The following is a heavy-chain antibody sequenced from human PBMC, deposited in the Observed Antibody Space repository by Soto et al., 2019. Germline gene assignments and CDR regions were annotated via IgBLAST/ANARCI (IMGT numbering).Heavy chain of an antibody. CDR2: IIPIFGTA. CDR1: GGTFSSYA. J-gene: IGHJ6*01. D-gene: IGHD6-6*01. CDR3: ARDLQQLVHYYGMDV. V-gene: IGHV1-69*13. Sequence: SVKVSCKASGGTFSSYAISWVRQAPGEGLEWMGGIIPIFGTANYAQKFQGRVTITADESTSTAYMELSSLRSEDTAVYYCARDLQQLVHYYGMDVWGQGTTVTVSS.